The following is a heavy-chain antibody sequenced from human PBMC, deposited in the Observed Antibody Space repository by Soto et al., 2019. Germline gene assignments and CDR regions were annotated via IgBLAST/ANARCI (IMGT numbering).Heavy chain of an antibody. CDR1: GYTFTSYG. J-gene: IGHJ6*02. Sequence: ASVKVSCKASGYTFTSYGISWVRQAPGQGLEWMGWISAYNGNTNYAQKLRGRVTMTTDTSTSTAYMELRSLRSDDTAVYYCASSSYDFWSGYSRIYGMDVWGQGTTVTVSS. D-gene: IGHD3-3*01. CDR2: ISAYNGNT. CDR3: ASSSYDFWSGYSRIYGMDV. V-gene: IGHV1-18*01.